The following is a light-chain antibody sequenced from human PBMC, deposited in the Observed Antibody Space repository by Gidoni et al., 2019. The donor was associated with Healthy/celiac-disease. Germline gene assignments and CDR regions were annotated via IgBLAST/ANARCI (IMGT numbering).Light chain of an antibody. Sequence: VLPQPPSASGPPGRGVTISCSGSSSNIGSNTVNWYQQLPGTAPKLLIYSNNQRPSGVPDRFSGSKSGTSASLAISGLQSEDEADYYCAAWDDSLNGWVFGGGTKLTVL. CDR1: SSNIGSNT. V-gene: IGLV1-44*01. CDR3: AAWDDSLNGWV. CDR2: SNN. J-gene: IGLJ3*02.